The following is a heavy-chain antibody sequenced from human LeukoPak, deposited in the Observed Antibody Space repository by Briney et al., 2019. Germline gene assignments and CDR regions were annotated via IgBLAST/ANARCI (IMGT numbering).Heavy chain of an antibody. CDR1: GGSISSSSYY. D-gene: IGHD6-19*01. Sequence: SETLSLTCTVSGGSISSSSYYWGWIRQPPGKGLEWIGSIYYSGSTYYNPSLKSRVTISVDTSKNRFSLKLSSVTAADTATYYCARETSLAGFASGLGFNYWGQGILVTASS. CDR3: ARETSLAGFASGLGFNY. J-gene: IGHJ4*02. V-gene: IGHV4-39*07. CDR2: IYYSGST.